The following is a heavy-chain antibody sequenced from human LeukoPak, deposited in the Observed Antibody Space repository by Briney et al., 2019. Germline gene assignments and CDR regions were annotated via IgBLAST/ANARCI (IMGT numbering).Heavy chain of an antibody. CDR1: GFTLSSYA. Sequence: GGSLRLSCAASGFTLSSYAMSWVRQAPGKGLEWVSAISGSGGSTYYADSVKGRFTISRDNSKNTLYLQMNSLRAEDTAVYYCANEARMMTTGYYYYYMDVWGKGTTVTVSS. V-gene: IGHV3-23*01. CDR3: ANEARMMTTGYYYYYMDV. D-gene: IGHD4-17*01. CDR2: ISGSGGST. J-gene: IGHJ6*03.